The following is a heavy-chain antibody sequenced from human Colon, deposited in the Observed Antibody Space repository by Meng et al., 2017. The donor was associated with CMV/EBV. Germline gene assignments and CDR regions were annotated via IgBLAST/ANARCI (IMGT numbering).Heavy chain of an antibody. CDR3: ARFVVVPAAIPNYGMDV. J-gene: IGHJ6*02. V-gene: IGHV1-18*01. Sequence: ASVKVSCKASGYTFTSYGISWVRQAPGQGLEWMGWISAYNGNTNYAQKLQGRVTMTTDTSTSTAYMELRSLRSDDTAVYYCARFVVVPAAIPNYGMDVWRQGTTVTVSS. CDR2: ISAYNGNT. D-gene: IGHD2-2*02. CDR1: GYTFTSYG.